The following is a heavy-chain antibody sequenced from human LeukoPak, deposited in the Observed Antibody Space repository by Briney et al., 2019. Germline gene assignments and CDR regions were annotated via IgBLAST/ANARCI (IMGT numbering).Heavy chain of an antibody. V-gene: IGHV3-48*03. Sequence: GGSLRLSCAASGFTFSSYEVNWVRQAPGKGLEWVSYISSGGSTIYYADSVKGRFTISRDNAKNSLYLQVNSLRAEDTAVYFCARDLRRLQFTPEGADYWGQGTLVTVSS. CDR1: GFTFSSYE. D-gene: IGHD4-11*01. J-gene: IGHJ4*02. CDR2: ISSGGSTI. CDR3: ARDLRRLQFTPEGADY.